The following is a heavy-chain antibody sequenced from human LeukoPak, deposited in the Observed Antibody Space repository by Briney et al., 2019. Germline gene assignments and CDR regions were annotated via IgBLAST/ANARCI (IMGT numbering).Heavy chain of an antibody. D-gene: IGHD1/OR15-1a*01. V-gene: IGHV3-21*04. CDR1: GFTFNSYS. CDR2: ISSSSSSI. Sequence: PGGSLRLSCAASGFTFNSYSMNWVRQAPGKGLEWVASISSSSSSIHYADPVKGRFTISRDNARNSLTLQMNGLRAEDTALYYCARDGKQHLARFYFDCWGQGALVTVSS. J-gene: IGHJ4*02. CDR3: ARDGKQHLARFYFDC.